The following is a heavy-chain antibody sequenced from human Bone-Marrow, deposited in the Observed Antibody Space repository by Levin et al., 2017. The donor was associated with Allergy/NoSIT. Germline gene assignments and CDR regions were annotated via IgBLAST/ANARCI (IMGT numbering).Heavy chain of an antibody. CDR2: INTNTGNP. D-gene: IGHD3-3*01. V-gene: IGHV7-4-1*02. Sequence: ASVKVSCKSSGYIFTNYAMNWVRQAPGQGLEWMGWINTNTGNPTYAQGFTGRFVFSLDTSVSTAYLQISSLKTEDTAVYYCARLGDYDFWTLDHWGQGTLVTVSS. CDR1: GYIFTNYA. J-gene: IGHJ4*02. CDR3: ARLGDYDFWTLDH.